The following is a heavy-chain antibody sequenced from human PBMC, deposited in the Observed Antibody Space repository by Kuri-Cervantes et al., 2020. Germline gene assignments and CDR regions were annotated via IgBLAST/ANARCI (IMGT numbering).Heavy chain of an antibody. D-gene: IGHD4-17*01. CDR2: ISYDGSNK. V-gene: IGHV3-30*18. CDR3: AKDLLIGYGDYTETYYYGMDV. CDR1: GFTFSSYG. J-gene: IGHJ6*02. Sequence: GESLKISCAASGFTFSSYGMHWVRQAPGKGLEWVAVISYDGSNKYYADSVKGRFTISRDNSKNTLYLQMNSLRAEDTAVYYCAKDLLIGYGDYTETYYYGMDVWGQGTTVTVSS.